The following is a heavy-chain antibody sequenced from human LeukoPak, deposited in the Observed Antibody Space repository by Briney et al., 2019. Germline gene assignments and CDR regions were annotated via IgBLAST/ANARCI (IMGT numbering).Heavy chain of an antibody. D-gene: IGHD3-22*01. V-gene: IGHV4-38-2*02. CDR1: GYSISSGYY. CDR2: IYHSGST. CDR3: AGTHHYDSSGYYSSY. J-gene: IGHJ4*02. Sequence: SETLSLTCTVSGYSISSGYYWGWIRQPPGKGLEWIGSIYHSGSTYYNPSLKSRVTISVDTSKNHFSLKLSSVTAADTAVYYCAGTHHYDSSGYYSSYWGQGTLVTVSS.